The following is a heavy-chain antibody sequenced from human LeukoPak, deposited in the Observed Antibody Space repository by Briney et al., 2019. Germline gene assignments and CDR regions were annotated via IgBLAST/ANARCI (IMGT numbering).Heavy chain of an antibody. V-gene: IGHV3-23*01. Sequence: GGSLRLSCAASGFTFSSYAMSWVRQAPGKGLEWVSAISSSGGSTYYADSVKGRFTISRDNSKNTLYLQMNSLRAEDTAVYYCAKSKQWLGSLSDYWGQGTLVTVSS. J-gene: IGHJ4*02. CDR3: AKSKQWLGSLSDY. CDR1: GFTFSSYA. CDR2: ISSSGGST. D-gene: IGHD6-19*01.